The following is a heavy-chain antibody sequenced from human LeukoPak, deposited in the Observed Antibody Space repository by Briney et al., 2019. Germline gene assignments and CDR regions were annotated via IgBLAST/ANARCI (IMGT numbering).Heavy chain of an antibody. D-gene: IGHD1-26*01. V-gene: IGHV3-21*01. CDR2: ISSSSSYI. J-gene: IGHJ6*03. CDR1: GFTFSSYS. CDR3: ARGEWELVSYYYYYYMDV. Sequence: GGSLRLSCAASGFTFSSYSMNWVRQAPGKGLEWVSSISSSSSYIYYADSVKGRFTISRDNAKNSLYLQMNSLRAEDTAVYYCARGEWELVSYYYYYYMDVWGKGTTVTVSS.